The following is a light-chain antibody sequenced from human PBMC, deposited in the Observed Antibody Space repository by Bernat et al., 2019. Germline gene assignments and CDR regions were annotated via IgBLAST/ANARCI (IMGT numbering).Light chain of an antibody. Sequence: SYVLTQPPSVSVAPGKTARITCGGNNIGSKSVHWYQQKPGQAPVLVVYDDSDRPSGTPERFSGSNSGNTATLSISRVEAGDEADYCCQVWDSSSDHLYVFGTGTKVTVL. CDR1: NIGSKS. V-gene: IGLV3-21*03. CDR3: QVWDSSSDHLYV. CDR2: DDS. J-gene: IGLJ1*01.